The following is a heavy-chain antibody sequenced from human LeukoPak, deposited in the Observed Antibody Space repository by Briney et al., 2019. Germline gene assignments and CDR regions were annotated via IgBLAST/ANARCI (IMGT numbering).Heavy chain of an antibody. D-gene: IGHD2-2*01. CDR2: INPSGGST. CDR1: GYTFTSYY. Sequence: GASVKVSCTASGYTFTSYYMHWVRQAPGQGLEWMGIINPSGGSTSYAQKFQGRVTMTRDTSTSTVYMELSSLRSEDTAVYYCARDLPGYCSNTSCYDNWFDPWGQGTLVTVSS. V-gene: IGHV1-46*01. CDR3: ARDLPGYCSNTSCYDNWFDP. J-gene: IGHJ5*02.